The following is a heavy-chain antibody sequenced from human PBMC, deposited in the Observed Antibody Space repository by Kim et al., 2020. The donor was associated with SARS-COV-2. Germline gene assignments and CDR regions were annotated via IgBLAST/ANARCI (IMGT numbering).Heavy chain of an antibody. D-gene: IGHD3-16*01. CDR1: GFSVSGDY. CDR2: IHTGGAT. J-gene: IGHJ5*02. Sequence: GGSLRLSCAVSGFSVSGDYMNWVRQAPGKGLECVSVIHTGGATFYADSAKGRLTISRNSNKNTLQLQMNSMLGEDTAAYYCARNDWFDPWGQVTVVTGSS. CDR3: ARNDWFDP. V-gene: IGHV3-66*01.